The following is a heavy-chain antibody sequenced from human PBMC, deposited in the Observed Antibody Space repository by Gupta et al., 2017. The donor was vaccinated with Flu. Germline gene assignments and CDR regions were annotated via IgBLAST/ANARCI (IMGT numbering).Heavy chain of an antibody. CDR3: AREGYDLWSGYYDYYYGMDV. CDR1: GYTFTSYG. J-gene: IGHJ6*02. Sequence: QVQLVQSGAEVTKPGASVKVSCKASGYTFTSYGISWVRQAPGQGLEWMGWISAYNGNTNYAQKLQGRVTMTKDTSTSTAYMELRSLRSDDTAVDYGAREGYDLWSGYYDYYYGMDVWGQGTTVTVSS. D-gene: IGHD3-3*01. CDR2: ISAYNGNT. V-gene: IGHV1-18*01.